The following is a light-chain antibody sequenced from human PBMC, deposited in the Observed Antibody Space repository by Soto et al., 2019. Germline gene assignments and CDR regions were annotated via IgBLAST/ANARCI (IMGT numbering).Light chain of an antibody. CDR1: HSVSNG. J-gene: IGKJ1*01. CDR2: EAS. V-gene: IGKV1-5*03. Sequence: DVQMTQTPSTLSASVGDTVSITCRASHSVSNGLAWYQQKPGKAPRLLIYEASLLQTGVPSRFSGSASGPDFTLTIGGLQPDDFATYYCQQYNSFSPPWTFGQGTTV. CDR3: QQYNSFSPPWT.